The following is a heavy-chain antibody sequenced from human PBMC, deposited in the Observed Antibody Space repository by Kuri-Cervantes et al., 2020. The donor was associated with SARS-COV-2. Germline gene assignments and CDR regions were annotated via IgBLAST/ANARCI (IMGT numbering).Heavy chain of an antibody. CDR1: GFTFSDYS. J-gene: IGHJ6*02. V-gene: IGHV3-48*01. CDR3: ARERYYSGHYGMDV. Sequence: GESLKISCAASGFTFSDYSMNWVRQAPGKGLEWVSYIGSSSSIIYYADSMKGRFTISRDNVKNSLSLQMNSLRAEDTAVYYCARERYYSGHYGMDVWGQGTTVTVSS. D-gene: IGHD3-10*01. CDR2: IGSSSSII.